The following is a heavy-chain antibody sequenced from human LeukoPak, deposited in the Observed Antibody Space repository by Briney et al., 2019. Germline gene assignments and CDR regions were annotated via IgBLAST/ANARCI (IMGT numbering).Heavy chain of an antibody. V-gene: IGHV3-7*01. Sequence: GSLRLSCEGSGFIFSNYWMSWVRQAPGKGLEWVANIQQHGSETYYGGSVKGRFTISRDNAKNSLYLQMNSLRAEDTAVYYCATEAGAAPDWYFDLWGRGTLVTVSS. CDR2: IQQHGSET. CDR1: GFIFSNYW. D-gene: IGHD6-19*01. CDR3: ATEAGAAPDWYFDL. J-gene: IGHJ2*01.